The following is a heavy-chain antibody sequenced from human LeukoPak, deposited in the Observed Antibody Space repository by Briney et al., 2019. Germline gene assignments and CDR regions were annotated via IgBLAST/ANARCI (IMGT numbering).Heavy chain of an antibody. J-gene: IGHJ4*02. D-gene: IGHD5-18*01. CDR3: ARFGGYSYGGGGHVYYFDY. V-gene: IGHV3-21*01. CDR1: GFTFRSYS. CDR2: ISSSSSYI. Sequence: GGTLRLSCAASGFTFRSYSMNWVRQAPGKGLEWVSSISSSSSYIYYADSVKGRFTIPRDNAKNSLYLQMNSLRAEDTAVYYCARFGGYSYGGGGHVYYFDYWGQGTLVTVSS.